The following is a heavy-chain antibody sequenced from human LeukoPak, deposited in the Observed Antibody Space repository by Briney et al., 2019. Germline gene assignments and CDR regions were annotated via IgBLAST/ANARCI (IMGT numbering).Heavy chain of an antibody. CDR1: GFTFDDYA. J-gene: IGHJ4*02. D-gene: IGHD1-26*01. V-gene: IGHV3-43D*03. Sequence: GGSLRLSCAASGFTFDDYAMHWVRQAPGKGLEWVSLISWDGGSTYYADSVEGRFTISRDNSKNSLYLQMNSLRAEDTALYYCAKDRSGYVDYWGQGTLVTVSS. CDR3: AKDRSGYVDY. CDR2: ISWDGGST.